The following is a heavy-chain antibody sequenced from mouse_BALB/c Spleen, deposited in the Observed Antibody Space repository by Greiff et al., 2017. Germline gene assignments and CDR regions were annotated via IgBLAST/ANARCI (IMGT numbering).Heavy chain of an antibody. CDR1: GFTFSSYA. J-gene: IGHJ2*01. CDR3: ARRSLHYFDY. CDR2: ISSGGST. V-gene: IGHV5-6-5*01. D-gene: IGHD6-1*01. Sequence: EVKLEESGGGLVKPGGSLKLSCAASGFTFSSYAMSWVRQTPEKRLEWVASISSGGSTYYPDSVKGRFTISRDNARNILYLQMSSLRSEDTAMYYCARRSLHYFDYWGQGTTLTVSS.